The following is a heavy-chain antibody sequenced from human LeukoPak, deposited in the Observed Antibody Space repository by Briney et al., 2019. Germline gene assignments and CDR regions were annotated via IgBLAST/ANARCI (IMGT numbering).Heavy chain of an antibody. Sequence: ASVKVSCKASGYTFTSYGISWVRQAPGQGLEWMGWISAYNGNTNYAQKLQGRVTMTTDTSTSTAYMELRSLRSEDTAVYYCARESIIVVVPAAMPKQKSYYYYYMDVWGKGTTVTVSS. V-gene: IGHV1-18*01. CDR2: ISAYNGNT. J-gene: IGHJ6*03. D-gene: IGHD2-2*01. CDR1: GYTFTSYG. CDR3: ARESIIVVVPAAMPKQKSYYYYYMDV.